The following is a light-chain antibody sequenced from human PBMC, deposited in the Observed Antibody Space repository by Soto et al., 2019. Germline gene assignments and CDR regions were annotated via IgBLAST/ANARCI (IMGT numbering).Light chain of an antibody. Sequence: EIVVKQSPGTVSLSTGERATLSCRASQSVSSSYLAWYQQKPGQAPRLLIYGASSRATGIPDRFSGSGSGTDFTLTISRLEPEDFAVYYCQQYGSSPTWPFGQGTKVAI. J-gene: IGKJ1*01. CDR3: QQYGSSPTWP. CDR1: QSVSSSY. CDR2: GAS. V-gene: IGKV3-20*01.